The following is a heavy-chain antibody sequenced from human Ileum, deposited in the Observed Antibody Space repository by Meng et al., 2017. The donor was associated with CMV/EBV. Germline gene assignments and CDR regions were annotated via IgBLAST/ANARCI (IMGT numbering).Heavy chain of an antibody. CDR3: ARDVWGFDY. D-gene: IGHD7-27*01. Sequence: QVHLLQSGAEVKNAGASVKISCKTSGYTFTDHNIGWVRQAPGQGLEWVGWISLGNGQTVYGHKVQGRVTVTTDTSTSTAYMELRSLRSDDTAMYYCARDVWGFDYWGQGTLVTVSS. V-gene: IGHV1-18*04. J-gene: IGHJ4*02. CDR1: GYTFTDHN. CDR2: ISLGNGQT.